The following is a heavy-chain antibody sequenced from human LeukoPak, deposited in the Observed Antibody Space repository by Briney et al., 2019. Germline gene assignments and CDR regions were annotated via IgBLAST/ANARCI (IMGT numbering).Heavy chain of an antibody. CDR1: GGTFSSYA. D-gene: IGHD3-22*01. Sequence: SVKVSCKASGGTFSSYAISWVRQAPGQGLEWMGRFIPILGIANYAQKFQGRVTITADKSTSTAYMELSSLRSEDTAVYYCARDVIGDYYDSSGYYSFDYWGQGTLVTVSS. V-gene: IGHV1-69*04. CDR2: FIPILGIA. J-gene: IGHJ4*02. CDR3: ARDVIGDYYDSSGYYSFDY.